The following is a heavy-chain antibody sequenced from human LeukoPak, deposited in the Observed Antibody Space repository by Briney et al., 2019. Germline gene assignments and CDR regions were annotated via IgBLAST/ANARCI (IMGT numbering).Heavy chain of an antibody. CDR1: GYTFTGYY. Sequence: GASVKVSCKASGYTFTGYYMHWVRPAPGQGLEWMGWINPNSGGTNYAQKFQGRVTMTRDTSISTAYMELSRLRSDDTAVYYCARDFVYDFWSGTSSYWGQGTLVTVSS. CDR2: INPNSGGT. J-gene: IGHJ4*02. D-gene: IGHD3-3*01. CDR3: ARDFVYDFWSGTSSY. V-gene: IGHV1-2*02.